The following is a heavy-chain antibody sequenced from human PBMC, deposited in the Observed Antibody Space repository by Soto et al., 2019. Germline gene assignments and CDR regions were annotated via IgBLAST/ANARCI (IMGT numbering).Heavy chain of an antibody. Sequence: PSLTCTVSGGSINSGGSNWNWIRQRPGEGLEWIGYITYRGTTYSIPSLKSRVTMSVDTSKNQFSLKLSSVSAADTAVYYCARDSGESLRFFDYWGQGAPVTVSS. D-gene: IGHD3-10*01. CDR1: GGSINSGGSN. V-gene: IGHV4-31*03. CDR3: ARDSGESLRFFDY. CDR2: ITYRGTT. J-gene: IGHJ4*02.